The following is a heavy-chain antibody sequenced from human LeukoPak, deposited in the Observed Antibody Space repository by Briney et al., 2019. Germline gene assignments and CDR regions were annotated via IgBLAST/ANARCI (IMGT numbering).Heavy chain of an antibody. J-gene: IGHJ4*02. CDR3: ARDQATVSYFDY. D-gene: IGHD4-17*01. CDR2: IKQDGSEK. V-gene: IGHV3-7*01. Sequence: SGGSLRLSCAASEFTFNIYWMSWVRQAPGKGLEWVANIKQDGSEKYYVDSVKGRFTISRDNAKNSLYLQMNSLRAEDTAVYYCARDQATVSYFDYWGQGTLVTVSS. CDR1: EFTFNIYW.